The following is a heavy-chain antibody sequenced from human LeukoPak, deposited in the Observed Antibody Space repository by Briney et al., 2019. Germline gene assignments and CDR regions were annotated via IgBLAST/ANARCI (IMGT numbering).Heavy chain of an antibody. CDR2: INPNSGGT. Sequence: GASVKVSCKASAYTFTGYYMHWVRQAPGQGLEWMGWINPNSGGTNYAQKFQGRVTMTRDTSISTAYMELSSLRSDDTAVYYCARDSALGGIDCWGQGTLVTVSS. CDR1: AYTFTGYY. D-gene: IGHD3-10*01. J-gene: IGHJ4*02. CDR3: ARDSALGGIDC. V-gene: IGHV1-2*02.